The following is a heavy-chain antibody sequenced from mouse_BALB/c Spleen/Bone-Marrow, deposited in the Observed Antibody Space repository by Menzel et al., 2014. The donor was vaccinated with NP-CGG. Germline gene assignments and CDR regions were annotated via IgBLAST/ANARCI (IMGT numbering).Heavy chain of an antibody. V-gene: IGHV1-15*01. CDR1: GYTFTDYE. Sequence: QVQLKHSGAELVGPGASLKLSCTALGYTFTDYEIRWVRQTPEHGLEWIGAIHPGSGGTAYNQKFKGKATLTVDKSSNAAHMELSSLTAEDSAGYYCTRGWDAMDYWGQGTSVTVSS. D-gene: IGHD3-3*01. J-gene: IGHJ4*01. CDR2: IHPGSGGT. CDR3: TRGWDAMDY.